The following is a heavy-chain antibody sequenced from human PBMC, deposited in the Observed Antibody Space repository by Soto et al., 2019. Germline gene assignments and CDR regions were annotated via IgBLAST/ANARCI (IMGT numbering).Heavy chain of an antibody. Sequence: GGALRLSCVASGFTFSSYYISWGRQFPGKGLEWMANIKQDGSEKYYVDSVKGRFTISRDNAENSLYLQMNSLRDEDTAVYYCARDGYSAGFDIWGQGTMVTVSS. V-gene: IGHV3-7*01. CDR2: IKQDGSEK. CDR1: GFTFSSYY. J-gene: IGHJ3*02. D-gene: IGHD2-15*01. CDR3: ARDGYSAGFDI.